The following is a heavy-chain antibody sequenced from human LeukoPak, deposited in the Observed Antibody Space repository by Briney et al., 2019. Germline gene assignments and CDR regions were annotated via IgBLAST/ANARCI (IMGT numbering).Heavy chain of an antibody. V-gene: IGHV3-21*01. CDR1: GFTFGPYT. CDR2: ISGSGSKI. Sequence: GGSLRLSCAASGFTFGPYTMNWVRQPPGKGLQWVSSISGSGSKIYYADSVQGRFTISRDNAKNSLYLQMNSLRSDDMAVYYCASGLNSTPFWGQGTLVTVSS. J-gene: IGHJ4*02. D-gene: IGHD2/OR15-2a*01. CDR3: ASGLNSTPF.